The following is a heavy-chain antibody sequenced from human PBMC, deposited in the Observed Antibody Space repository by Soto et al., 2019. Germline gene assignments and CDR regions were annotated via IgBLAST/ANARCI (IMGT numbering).Heavy chain of an antibody. CDR3: ACRILAVAGTEHYFDY. J-gene: IGHJ4*02. D-gene: IGHD6-19*01. CDR1: GCSISSSNW. Sequence: QGQLQESGPGLVKPSGTLSLTCAVSGCSISSSNWWRWVRQPPWKALEWIADIYHSGSTNYNPSLTSRVTISVDKATNQFSLKLSSVTAADTAVYYCACRILAVAGTEHYFDYWGQGTLVTVSS. V-gene: IGHV4-4*02. CDR2: IYHSGST.